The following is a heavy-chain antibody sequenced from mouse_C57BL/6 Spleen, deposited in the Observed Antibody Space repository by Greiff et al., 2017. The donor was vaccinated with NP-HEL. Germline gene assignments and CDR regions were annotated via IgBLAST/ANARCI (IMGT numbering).Heavy chain of an antibody. CDR1: GYTFTDYE. D-gene: IGHD3-3*01. V-gene: IGHV1-15*01. Sequence: VNLVESGAELVRPGASVTLSCKASGYTFTDYEMHWVKQTPVHGLEWIGAIDPETGGTAYNQKFKGKAILTADKSSSTAYMELRSLTSEDSAVYYCTRRDHYYAMDYWGQGTSVTVSS. CDR3: TRRDHYYAMDY. CDR2: IDPETGGT. J-gene: IGHJ4*01.